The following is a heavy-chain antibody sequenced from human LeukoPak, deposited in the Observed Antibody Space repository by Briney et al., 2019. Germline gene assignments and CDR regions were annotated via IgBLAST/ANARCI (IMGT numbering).Heavy chain of an antibody. D-gene: IGHD1-26*01. Sequence: SETLSLTCTVSGGSISSYYWSWIRQPAGKGLEWIGSIYTSGSTNYNPSLKSRVTMSVDTSKNQFSLKLSSVTAADTAVYYCARERYSGSYWEFDYWGQGTLVTVSS. J-gene: IGHJ4*02. V-gene: IGHV4-4*07. CDR3: ARERYSGSYWEFDY. CDR1: GGSISSYY. CDR2: IYTSGST.